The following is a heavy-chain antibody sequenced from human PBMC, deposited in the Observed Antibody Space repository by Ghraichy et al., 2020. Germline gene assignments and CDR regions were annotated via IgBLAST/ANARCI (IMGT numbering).Heavy chain of an antibody. Sequence: SETLSLTCTVSGGSISSSSYYWGWIRQPPGKGLEWIGSIYYSGSTYYNPSLKSRVTISVDTSKNQFSLKLSSLTAADTAVYYCARPTDSSGWYPGMDVWGQGTTVTVSS. J-gene: IGHJ6*02. V-gene: IGHV4-39*01. CDR1: GGSISSSSYY. CDR3: ARPTDSSGWYPGMDV. D-gene: IGHD6-19*01. CDR2: IYYSGST.